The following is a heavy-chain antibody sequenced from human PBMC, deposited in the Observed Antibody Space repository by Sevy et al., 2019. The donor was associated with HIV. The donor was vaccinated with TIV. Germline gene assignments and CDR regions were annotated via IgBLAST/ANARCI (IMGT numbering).Heavy chain of an antibody. J-gene: IGHJ5*02. CDR2: ISTYNTVR. CDR1: GYTFTTYG. V-gene: IGHV1-18*01. CDR3: ARSTQVAGRINWIDP. D-gene: IGHD6-19*01. Sequence: ASVKVSCKASGYTFTTYGISWVRQAPGQGLEWMGWISTYNTVRNSAQKFHDRVTMTIDTSTSTAYMELRSLRSDDTAVYYCARSTQVAGRINWIDPWGQGTLVTVSS.